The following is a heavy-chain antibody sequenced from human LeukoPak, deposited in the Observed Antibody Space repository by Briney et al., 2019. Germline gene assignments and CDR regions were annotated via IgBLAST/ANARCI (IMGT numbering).Heavy chain of an antibody. J-gene: IGHJ4*02. D-gene: IGHD5-12*01. CDR1: GCTFTSYY. Sequence: SVKVSCKASGCTFTSYYINWVQQAPGQGLEWMGIINPRGGITSYAQKFQGRVTMTRDTSTSTVYMDLSSLRSEDTAVYYCAREDSGYGHDYWGQGTLVTVSS. V-gene: IGHV1-46*01. CDR3: AREDSGYGHDY. CDR2: INPRGGIT.